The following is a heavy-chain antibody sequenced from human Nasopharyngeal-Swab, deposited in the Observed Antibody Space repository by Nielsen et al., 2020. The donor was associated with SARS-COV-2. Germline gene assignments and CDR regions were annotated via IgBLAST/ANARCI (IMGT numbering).Heavy chain of an antibody. CDR2: ICSSSSTI. D-gene: IGHD6-6*01. Sequence: VREAPGKGLEWVSYICSSSSTIYYADSVKGRFTISRDNAKNSLYLQMNSLRAEDTAVYYCARGSSSSSKAHYYYGMDVWGQGTTVTVSS. V-gene: IGHV3-48*04. CDR3: ARGSSSSSKAHYYYGMDV. J-gene: IGHJ6*02.